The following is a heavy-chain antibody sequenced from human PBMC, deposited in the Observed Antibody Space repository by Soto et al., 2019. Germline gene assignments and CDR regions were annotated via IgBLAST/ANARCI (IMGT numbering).Heavy chain of an antibody. J-gene: IGHJ4*02. D-gene: IGHD3-10*01. CDR2: ISWNSGSI. CDR1: GITFDDYA. V-gene: IGHV3-9*01. CDR3: AKSERLRIPMARGVPGPPDFDY. Sequence: EVQLAESGGGLVQPGRSLRLSCAASGITFDDYAMHWVRQAPGKGLEWVSGISWNSGSIGYADSVKGRFTISRDNAKNSLYLQMNSLRAEVTALYYCAKSERLRIPMARGVPGPPDFDYWGQGTLITVSS.